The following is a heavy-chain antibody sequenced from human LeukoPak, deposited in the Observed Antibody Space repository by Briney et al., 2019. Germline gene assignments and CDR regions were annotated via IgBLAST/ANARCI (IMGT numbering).Heavy chain of an antibody. CDR3: ARVRVVNYYMDV. V-gene: IGHV3-7*03. Sequence: GGSLRLSCAASGFTFSTSWMTWVRQAPGKGLEWVANIKEDGSVKNYVDSVKGRFTISRDNTKNSLYLQMNSLRAEDTAVYYCARVRVVNYYMDVWGKGTTVTISS. CDR1: GFTFSTSW. D-gene: IGHD4-23*01. J-gene: IGHJ6*03. CDR2: IKEDGSVK.